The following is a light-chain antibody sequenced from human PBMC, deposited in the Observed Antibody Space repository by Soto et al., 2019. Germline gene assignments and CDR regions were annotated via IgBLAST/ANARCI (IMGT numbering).Light chain of an antibody. CDR3: GSYPGTNTPYV. J-gene: IGLJ1*01. Sequence: QSVLTQPVSVSGAPGQSINISCTGSSSDVGAYYFVSWYQHRPGKAPQLLLYEVTTRPSGISSRFSGSKSGNTAPLTISGLQADDEAYYSCGSYPGTNTPYVFETGTKVT. V-gene: IGLV2-14*01. CDR2: EVT. CDR1: SSDVGAYYF.